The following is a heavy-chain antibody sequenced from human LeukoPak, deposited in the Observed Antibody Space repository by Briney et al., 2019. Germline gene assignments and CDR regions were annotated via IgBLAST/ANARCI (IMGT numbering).Heavy chain of an antibody. D-gene: IGHD3-9*01. CDR1: GFTVSSNY. CDR2: IRYDGSNK. V-gene: IGHV3-30*02. CDR3: ARGALRYFDSLFDY. Sequence: GGSLRLSCAASGFTVSSNYMSWVRQAPGKGLEWVAFIRYDGSNKYYADSVKGRFTFSRDNSKNTLYLQMNSLRAEDTAVYYCARGALRYFDSLFDYWGQGTLVTVSS. J-gene: IGHJ4*02.